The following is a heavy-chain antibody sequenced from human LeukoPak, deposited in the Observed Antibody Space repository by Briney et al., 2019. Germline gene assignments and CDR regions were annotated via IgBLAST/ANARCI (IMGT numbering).Heavy chain of an antibody. CDR1: GFTFSSYW. V-gene: IGHV3-30*03. CDR2: ISYDGSNK. D-gene: IGHD6-19*01. J-gene: IGHJ4*02. Sequence: GGSLRLSCAASGFTFSSYWMSWVRQAPGKGLEWVAVISYDGSNKYYADSVKGRFTISRDNSKNTLYLQMNSLRAEDTAVYYCARVGGSSGDYFDYWGQGTLVTVSS. CDR3: ARVGGSSGDYFDY.